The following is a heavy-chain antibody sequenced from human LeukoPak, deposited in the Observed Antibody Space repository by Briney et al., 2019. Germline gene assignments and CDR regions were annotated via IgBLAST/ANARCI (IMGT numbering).Heavy chain of an antibody. Sequence: GGSLRLSCAASGFTVSSDYMSWVRQAPGKVLEWVSLIYSGGGTYYADSVKGRFTISRDNSNNTLYLQMNSLRAEDTAVYYCARGTSGTTAYYYYMDVWGKGTTVTISS. CDR2: IYSGGGT. V-gene: IGHV3-53*01. D-gene: IGHD1-1*01. J-gene: IGHJ6*03. CDR1: GFTVSSDY. CDR3: ARGTSGTTAYYYYMDV.